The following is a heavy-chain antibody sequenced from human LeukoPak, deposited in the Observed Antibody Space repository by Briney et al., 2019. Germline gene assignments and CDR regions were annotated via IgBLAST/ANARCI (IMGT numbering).Heavy chain of an antibody. CDR3: VRGRRATMSY. CDR2: IYYSGST. D-gene: IGHD5-24*01. V-gene: IGHV4-59*01. J-gene: IGHJ4*02. CDR1: GGSISSYY. Sequence: PSETLSLTRTVSGGSISSYYWSWIRQPPGKGLEWIGYIYYSGSTNYNPSLKSRVTISVDTSKNQFSLKLSSVTAADTAVYYCVRGRRATMSYWGQGTLVTVSS.